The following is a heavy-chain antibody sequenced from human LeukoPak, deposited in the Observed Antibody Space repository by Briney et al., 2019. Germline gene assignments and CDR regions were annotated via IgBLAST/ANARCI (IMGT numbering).Heavy chain of an antibody. CDR1: GYTFTSYA. D-gene: IGHD2-15*01. CDR2: IIPIFGTA. Sequence: ASVKVSCKASGYTFTSYAISWVRQAPGQGLEWMGGIIPIFGTANYAQKFQGRVTITADKSTSTAYMELSSLRSEDTAVCYCARDYEYCSGGSCYYNDYWGQGTLVTVSS. V-gene: IGHV1-69*06. CDR3: ARDYEYCSGGSCYYNDY. J-gene: IGHJ4*02.